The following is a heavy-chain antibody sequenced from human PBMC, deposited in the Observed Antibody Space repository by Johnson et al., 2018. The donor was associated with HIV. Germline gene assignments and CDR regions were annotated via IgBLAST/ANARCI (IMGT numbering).Heavy chain of an antibody. V-gene: IGHV3-15*01. CDR1: GFTFSNAW. CDR3: ARDFTAVYCGGDCYAFDI. D-gene: IGHD2-21*02. CDR2: IKAKTDGETT. J-gene: IGHJ3*02. Sequence: EVQLLESGGGLVKPGGSLRLSCAASGFTFSNAWMSWVRQAPGKGLEWVGRIKAKTDGETTDYAAPVKGRFTISRDDSKNTLYLQMNSLRAEDTAVYYCARDFTAVYCGGDCYAFDIWGQGTMVSVSS.